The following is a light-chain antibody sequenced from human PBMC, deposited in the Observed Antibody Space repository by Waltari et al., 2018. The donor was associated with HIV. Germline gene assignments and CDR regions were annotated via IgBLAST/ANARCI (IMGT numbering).Light chain of an antibody. CDR3: QQSYRIPYT. V-gene: IGKV1-39*01. Sequence: DIQMTKSPFPLSASLGGRVTIACRASQNITTFLNWYQQRPGQAPELLIYTTSNLQSGVPSRFRGSGSGTNFVLTITNVQPEDLATYSCQQSYRIPYTFGQGTKVHI. CDR2: TTS. J-gene: IGKJ2*01. CDR1: QNITTF.